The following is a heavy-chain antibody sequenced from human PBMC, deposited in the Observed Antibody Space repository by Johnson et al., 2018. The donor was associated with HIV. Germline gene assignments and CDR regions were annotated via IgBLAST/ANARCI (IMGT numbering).Heavy chain of an antibody. V-gene: IGHV3-20*04. D-gene: IGHD3-22*01. CDR3: ARDVKYYDSSGYYSNAFDI. J-gene: IGHJ3*02. Sequence: VQLVGSGGVVVQPGGSLRLSCVASGFTFDDFALTWVRQAPGKGLEWVSGINWNGGNTGYADSVQGRFTISRDNAKKSLYLQMNSLTVEDTAFYYCARDVKYYDSSGYYSNAFDIWGQGTLVTVSS. CDR2: INWNGGNT. CDR1: GFTFDDFA.